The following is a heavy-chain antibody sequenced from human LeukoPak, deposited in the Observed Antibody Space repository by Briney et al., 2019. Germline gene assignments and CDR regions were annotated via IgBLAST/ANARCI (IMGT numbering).Heavy chain of an antibody. J-gene: IGHJ3*02. Sequence: ASVKVSCKASGGTFSSYAISWVRQAPGQGLEWMGGIIPIFGTANYAQKFQGRVTITADECTSTAYMELSSLRSEDTAVYYCARREDIVVVPAAIPRGGYFDWLGAFDIWGQGTMVTVSS. CDR1: GGTFSSYA. CDR2: IIPIFGTA. CDR3: ARREDIVVVPAAIPRGGYFDWLGAFDI. D-gene: IGHD2-2*02. V-gene: IGHV1-69*01.